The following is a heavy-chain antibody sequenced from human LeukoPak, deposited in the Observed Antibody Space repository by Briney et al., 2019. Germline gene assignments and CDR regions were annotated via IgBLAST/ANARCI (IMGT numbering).Heavy chain of an antibody. D-gene: IGHD2-2*01. Sequence: SETLSLTCSVSGDSIRNYYLSWIRQSPGKGLEWIGYVDKSGSTNYNPSFKSRVIVSSDASRNEFSLNLNSVTAADTAIYYCARGGSSCYGCHNWFDPWGQGTRVTVSS. CDR1: GDSIRNYY. CDR2: VDKSGST. CDR3: ARGGSSCYGCHNWFDP. J-gene: IGHJ5*02. V-gene: IGHV4-59*01.